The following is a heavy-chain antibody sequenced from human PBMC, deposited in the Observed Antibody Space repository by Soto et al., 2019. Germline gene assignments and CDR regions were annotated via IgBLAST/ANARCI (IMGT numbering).Heavy chain of an antibody. CDR3: ACYPFAHYYDSSGYLGY. CDR2: ISSSGSSI. Sequence: GGSLRLSCAASGFTFSDYDMSWIRQAPGKGLEWVSYISSSGSSIYYADSVRGRFTISRDNAKNSLYLQMNSLRAEDTAVYYCACYPFAHYYDSSGYLGYWGQGTLVTVSS. V-gene: IGHV3-11*01. J-gene: IGHJ4*02. D-gene: IGHD3-22*01. CDR1: GFTFSDYD.